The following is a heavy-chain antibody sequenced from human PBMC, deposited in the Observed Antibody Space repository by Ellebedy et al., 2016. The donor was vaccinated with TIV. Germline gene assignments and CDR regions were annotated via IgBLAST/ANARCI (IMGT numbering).Heavy chain of an antibody. Sequence: GESLKISCAASGFSFRSYWMSWVRQAPGKGLEWVANIYQDGSFRYYVDSVKGRFTIARDHANNALFLQMNSLRAEDTAVYYCARRGSYGDYAVQVNSWLDRWGRGTLVTVSS. CDR3: ARRGSYGDYAVQVNSWLDR. CDR1: GFSFRSYW. V-gene: IGHV3-7*01. CDR2: IYQDGSFR. D-gene: IGHD1-26*01. J-gene: IGHJ5*02.